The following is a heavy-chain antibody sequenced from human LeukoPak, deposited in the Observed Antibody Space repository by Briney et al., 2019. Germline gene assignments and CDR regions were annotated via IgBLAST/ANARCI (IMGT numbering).Heavy chain of an antibody. CDR3: ARRDTALVLDALDI. CDR2: IYPGDSDT. V-gene: IGHV5-51*01. D-gene: IGHD5-18*01. Sequence: GESLQISCKGSGYSFTNYWIGWVRQMPGKGLEWMGSIYPGDSDTRYSPSFQGQVTISADKSISTAYLQWSSLKASDTAMYYCARRDTALVLDALDIWGQGTMVTVSS. J-gene: IGHJ3*02. CDR1: GYSFTNYW.